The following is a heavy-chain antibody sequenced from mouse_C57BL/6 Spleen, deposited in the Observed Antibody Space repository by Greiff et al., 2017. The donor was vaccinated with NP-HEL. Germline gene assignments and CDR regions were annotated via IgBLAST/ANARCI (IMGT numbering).Heavy chain of an antibody. J-gene: IGHJ1*03. V-gene: IGHV1-26*01. CDR2: INPNNGGT. CDR1: GYTFTDYY. Sequence: VQLQQSGPELVKPGASVKISCKASGYTFTDYYMNWVKQSHGKSLEWIGDINPNNGGTSYNQKFKGKATLTVDKSSSTAYMELRSLTSEDSVVYYCASSSTGTGWYFDVWGTGTTVTVSS. CDR3: ASSSTGTGWYFDV. D-gene: IGHD4-1*02.